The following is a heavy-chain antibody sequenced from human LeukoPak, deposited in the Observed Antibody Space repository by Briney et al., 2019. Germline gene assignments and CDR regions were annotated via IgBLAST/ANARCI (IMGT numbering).Heavy chain of an antibody. V-gene: IGHV3-23*01. CDR3: ASHCSGGSCYF. J-gene: IGHJ4*02. Sequence: GGSLRLSCAASGFTFSSYAMSWVRQAPGKGPEWDSAISGSGSSTYYANSVKGRFTISRDNSKNTLYLQVNSLRAEDTAVYYCASHCSGGSCYFWGQGTLVSVSS. CDR1: GFTFSSYA. CDR2: ISGSGSST. D-gene: IGHD2-15*01.